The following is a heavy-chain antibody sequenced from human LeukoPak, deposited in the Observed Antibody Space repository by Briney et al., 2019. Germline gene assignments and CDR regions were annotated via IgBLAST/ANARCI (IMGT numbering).Heavy chain of an antibody. CDR3: ARGGQYSSSWYSSFDY. J-gene: IGHJ4*02. V-gene: IGHV4-59*01. D-gene: IGHD6-13*01. CDR2: IYYSGST. Sequence: SETLSLTCTASGGSISSYYWSWIRQPPGKGLEWIGYIYYSGSTNYNPSLKSRVTISVDTSKNQFSLKLSSVTAADTAVYYCARGGQYSSSWYSSFDYWGQGTLVTVSS. CDR1: GGSISSYY.